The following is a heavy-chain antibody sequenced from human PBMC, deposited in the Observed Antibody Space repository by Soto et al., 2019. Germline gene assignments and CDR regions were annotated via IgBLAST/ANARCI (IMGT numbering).Heavy chain of an antibody. D-gene: IGHD3-3*01. J-gene: IGHJ5*02. V-gene: IGHV1-18*01. Sequence: WASVKVSCKASGYTFTRYGISWVRQAPGQGLEWMGWISAYNGNTNYAQKLQGRVTMTTETSTTTSYMELRNLTSDDTAVYFCERDWRGAEGFDPWGQGTLVTVSS. CDR2: ISAYNGNT. CDR3: ERDWRGAEGFDP. CDR1: GYTFTRYG.